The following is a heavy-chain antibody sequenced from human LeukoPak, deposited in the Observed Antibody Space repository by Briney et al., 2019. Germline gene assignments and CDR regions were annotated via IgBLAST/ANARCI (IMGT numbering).Heavy chain of an antibody. CDR1: RFIFCRYG. Sequence: GGSLRLSCTPPRFIFCRYGERWPRQAPGKGLKWVAFIRYDGSNKYYADFVKGRFTISRDNSKNTLYLQMKSLRAEDTAAYYCPKSPTEGLRARDGYFDYWGQGTLVTVSS. J-gene: IGHJ4*02. V-gene: IGHV3-30*02. CDR3: PKSPTEGLRARDGYFDY. CDR2: IRYDGSNK. D-gene: IGHD5-24*01.